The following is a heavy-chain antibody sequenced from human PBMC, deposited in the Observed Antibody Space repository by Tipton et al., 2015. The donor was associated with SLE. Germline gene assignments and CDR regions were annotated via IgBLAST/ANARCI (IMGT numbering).Heavy chain of an antibody. D-gene: IGHD6-13*01. Sequence: TLSLTCTVSGGSISSSSYYWGWIRQPPGKGLEWIGSIYYSGSTYYNPSIKCRVTISVDTSKYQFSLMLSSVTAADTAVYYCARRPGYSSSFFDYWGQGTLVTVSS. V-gene: IGHV4-39*01. CDR2: IYYSGST. CDR1: GGSISSSSYY. J-gene: IGHJ4*02. CDR3: ARRPGYSSSFFDY.